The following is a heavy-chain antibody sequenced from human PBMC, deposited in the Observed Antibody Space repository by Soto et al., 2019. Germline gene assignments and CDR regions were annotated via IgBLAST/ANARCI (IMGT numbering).Heavy chain of an antibody. Sequence: PGESLKISCQGSGYSFTSYWIGWVRQMPGKGLEWMGIIYPGDSDTRYSPSFQGQVTISADKSISTAYLQWSSLKASDTAMYYCARHGEYSSSSYYYYGMDVWGQGTTVTVSS. CDR3: ARHGEYSSSSYYYYGMDV. CDR1: GYSFTSYW. CDR2: IYPGDSDT. D-gene: IGHD6-6*01. V-gene: IGHV5-51*01. J-gene: IGHJ6*02.